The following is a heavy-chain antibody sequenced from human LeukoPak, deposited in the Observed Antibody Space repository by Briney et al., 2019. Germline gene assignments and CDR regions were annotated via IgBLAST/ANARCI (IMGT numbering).Heavy chain of an antibody. CDR3: ARESAQGRYFDWLLSPDH. Sequence: PSETLSLTCTVSGGSISSGDYYWSWIRQPPGKGLEWIGYIYYSGSTYYNPSLKSRVTISVDTSKNQFSLKLSSVTAADTAVYYCARESAQGRYFDWLLSPDHWGQGTLVTVSS. D-gene: IGHD3-9*01. CDR1: GGSISSGDYY. V-gene: IGHV4-30-4*01. CDR2: IYYSGST. J-gene: IGHJ4*02.